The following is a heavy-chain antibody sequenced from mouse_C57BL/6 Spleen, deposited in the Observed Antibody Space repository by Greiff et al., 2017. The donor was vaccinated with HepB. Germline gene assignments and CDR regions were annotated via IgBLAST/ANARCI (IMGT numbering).Heavy chain of an antibody. CDR2: INPNNGGT. V-gene: IGHV1-26*01. CDR1: GYTFTDYY. CDR3: ARVYYGYDEGAWFAY. Sequence: VQLKQSGPELVKPGASVKISCKASGYTFTDYYMNWVKQSHGKSLEWIGDINPNNGGTSYNQKFKGKATLTVDKSSSTAYMELRSLTSEDSAVYYCARVYYGYDEGAWFAYWGQGTLVTVSA. D-gene: IGHD2-2*01. J-gene: IGHJ3*01.